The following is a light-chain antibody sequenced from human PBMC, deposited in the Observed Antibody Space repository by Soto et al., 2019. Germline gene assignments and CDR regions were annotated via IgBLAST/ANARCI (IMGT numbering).Light chain of an antibody. Sequence: EIVMTQSPATLSVSPGETATLSCRASQSVSNNLAWYQQKPGQDPRLLIYGASTRATDVPARFNGSGSGKEFPLTLSSLQSEDFAVYYCQQYYNWPPLYTFGQGTKLDIK. CDR3: QQYYNWPPLYT. CDR1: QSVSNN. J-gene: IGKJ2*01. V-gene: IGKV3-15*01. CDR2: GAS.